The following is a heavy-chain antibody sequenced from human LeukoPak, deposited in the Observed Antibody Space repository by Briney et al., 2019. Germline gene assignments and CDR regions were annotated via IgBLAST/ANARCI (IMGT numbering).Heavy chain of an antibody. Sequence: PSETLSLTCTFSGGSTTSKSFYWAWIRQPPGKGLEWLGSIYYGENTYYSPSLKSRVTISADTAKSQSFLKLSSVTAADTAVYYCARISCNTLGCPTVYNWIDPWGQGTLVTVSS. CDR3: ARISCNTLGCPTVYNWIDP. CDR2: IYYGENT. D-gene: IGHD4-11*01. CDR1: GGSTTSKSFY. J-gene: IGHJ5*02. V-gene: IGHV4-39*01.